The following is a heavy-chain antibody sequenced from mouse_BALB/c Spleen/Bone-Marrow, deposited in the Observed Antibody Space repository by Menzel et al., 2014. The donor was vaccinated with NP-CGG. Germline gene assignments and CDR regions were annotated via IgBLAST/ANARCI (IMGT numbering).Heavy chain of an antibody. D-gene: IGHD2-14*01. CDR3: ARSGKVRNAMDY. Sequence: QVQLQQSGAKLVRPGVSVKISCKGSGYTFTDHAMHWVKRSHAKSLEWIGLISGYYGDAIYNQKFKGKATMTVDKSSSTACMELARLTSEDSAIYYCARSGKVRNAMDYWGQGTSVTVSS. V-gene: IGHV1S137*01. J-gene: IGHJ4*01. CDR2: ISGYYGDA. CDR1: GYTFTDHA.